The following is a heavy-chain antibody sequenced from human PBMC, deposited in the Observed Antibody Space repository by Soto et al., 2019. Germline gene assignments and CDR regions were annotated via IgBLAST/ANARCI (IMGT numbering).Heavy chain of an antibody. CDR1: GFTFSSYA. Sequence: PGGSLRLSCAASGFTFSSYAMSWVRQAPGKGLEWVSAISGSGGSTYYADSVKGRFTISRDNSKNTLYLQMNSLRAEDTAVYYCAQTGGGGPIRPNAFDIWGKGTMVTVSS. CDR3: AQTGGGGPIRPNAFDI. CDR2: ISGSGGST. V-gene: IGHV3-23*01. J-gene: IGHJ3*02. D-gene: IGHD3-10*01.